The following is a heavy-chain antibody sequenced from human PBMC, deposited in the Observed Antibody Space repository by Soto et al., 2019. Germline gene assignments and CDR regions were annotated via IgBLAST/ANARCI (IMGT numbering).Heavy chain of an antibody. J-gene: IGHJ4*02. CDR3: AKGRLSGYYYAAVFDY. CDR1: GFTFSSHG. Sequence: GGSLRLSCEASGFTFSSHGMHWVRQAPGKGLEWVAVISYDGSNKYYADSVKGRSTISRDNSKNTLYLQMNTLRAEDTAVYYCAKGRLSGYYYAAVFDYWGQGTLVTASS. D-gene: IGHD3-3*01. CDR2: ISYDGSNK. V-gene: IGHV3-30*18.